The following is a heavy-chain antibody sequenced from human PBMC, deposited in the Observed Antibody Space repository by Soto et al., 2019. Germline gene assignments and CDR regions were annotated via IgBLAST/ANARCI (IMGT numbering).Heavy chain of an antibody. V-gene: IGHV5-51*01. CDR2: IYPSXSDT. D-gene: IGHD3-3*02. CDR1: RYSFSSYW. J-gene: IGHJ4*02. CDR3: ARQNPAVALDL. Sequence: XSLKISCKGSRYSFSSYWIGWVRQMPGKGLEWMGXIYPSXSDTRYRTSFQXXVTISADXXISTAYLQCSSLKDSETAMYYCARQNPAVALDLWGQGTLVTVS.